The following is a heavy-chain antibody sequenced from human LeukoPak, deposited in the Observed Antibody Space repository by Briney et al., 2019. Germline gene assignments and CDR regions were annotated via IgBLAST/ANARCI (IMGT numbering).Heavy chain of an antibody. CDR2: IKSKTDGGTT. Sequence: GGSLRLSCAASGFTFSNAWMSWVRQAPGKGLEWVGRIKSKTDGGTTDYAAPVKGRFTISRDDSKNTLYLQMNSLKTEDTAVYYCTTSDDYGGNSFDYWGQGTLVTVSS. V-gene: IGHV3-15*01. CDR3: TTSDDYGGNSFDY. CDR1: GFTFSNAW. J-gene: IGHJ4*02. D-gene: IGHD4-23*01.